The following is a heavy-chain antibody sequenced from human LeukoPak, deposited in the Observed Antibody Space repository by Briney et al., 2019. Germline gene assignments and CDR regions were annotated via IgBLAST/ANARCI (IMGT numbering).Heavy chain of an antibody. CDR3: AREVGYYDSSGYSPKYNWFDP. J-gene: IGHJ5*02. Sequence: ASVKVSCKASGYTFTSYDINWVRQATGQGLEWMGWMNPNSGNTGYAQKFQGRVTMTRNTSISTAYMELSSLRSEDTAVYYCAREVGYYDSSGYSPKYNWFDPWGQGTLVTVSS. CDR2: MNPNSGNT. V-gene: IGHV1-8*01. D-gene: IGHD3-22*01. CDR1: GYTFTSYD.